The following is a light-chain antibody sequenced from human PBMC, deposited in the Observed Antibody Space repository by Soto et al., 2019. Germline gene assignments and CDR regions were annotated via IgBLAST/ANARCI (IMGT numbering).Light chain of an antibody. CDR3: QQYNDWPLT. Sequence: EVVLTHSPATLCVSPGGRATLSFGASQSVSSNLAWYQQKPGQAPRLLIYGASTRATGIPARFSGSGSGTEFTLTISSLQSEDFSVYYCQQYNDWPLTFGGGTKVDIK. CDR1: QSVSSN. CDR2: GAS. V-gene: IGKV3-15*01. J-gene: IGKJ4*01.